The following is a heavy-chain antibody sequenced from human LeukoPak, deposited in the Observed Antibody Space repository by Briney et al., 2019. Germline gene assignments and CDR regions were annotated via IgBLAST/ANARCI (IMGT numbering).Heavy chain of an antibody. V-gene: IGHV3-23*01. CDR3: AKDSPQTSSQIYYFDY. Sequence: GGSLRLSCAASGFTFNNYAMNWVRQAPGKGLEWVSSISGGGETTYYADSAKGRFTISRDNSKNTLYLQMNSLRAEDTAVYYCAKDSPQTSSQIYYFDYWGQGTLVTVSS. CDR1: GFTFNNYA. CDR2: ISGGGETT. D-gene: IGHD6-13*01. J-gene: IGHJ4*02.